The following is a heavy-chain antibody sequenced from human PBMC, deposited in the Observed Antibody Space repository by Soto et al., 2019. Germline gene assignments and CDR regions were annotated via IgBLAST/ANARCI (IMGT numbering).Heavy chain of an antibody. Sequence: QVQLVESGGGVVQPGRSLRLSCAASGFTFSSYGMHWVRQAPGKGLEWVAVISYDGSNKYYADSVKGRFTISRDNSKNTLYLQMNSLRAEDTAVYYCAKEREIVVVVAEYYFDYWGQGTLVTVSS. CDR3: AKEREIVVVVAEYYFDY. J-gene: IGHJ4*02. D-gene: IGHD2-15*01. CDR1: GFTFSSYG. V-gene: IGHV3-30*18. CDR2: ISYDGSNK.